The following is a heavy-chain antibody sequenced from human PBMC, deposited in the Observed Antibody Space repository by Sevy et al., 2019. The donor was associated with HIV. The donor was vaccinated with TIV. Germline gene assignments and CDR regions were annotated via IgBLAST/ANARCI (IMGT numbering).Heavy chain of an antibody. Sequence: ASVKVSCKASGGTFSSYAISWVRQAPGQGLEWMGGIIPIFGTANYAQKFQGRVTITADESTSTAYMELSSLRSEDTAVYYWARAREGEAYCGGNCSIDYWGQGTLVTVSS. CDR3: ARAREGEAYCGGNCSIDY. CDR1: GGTFSSYA. D-gene: IGHD2-21*02. J-gene: IGHJ4*02. CDR2: IIPIFGTA. V-gene: IGHV1-69*13.